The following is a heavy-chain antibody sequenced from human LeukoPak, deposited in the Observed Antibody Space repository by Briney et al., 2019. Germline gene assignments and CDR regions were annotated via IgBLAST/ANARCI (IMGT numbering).Heavy chain of an antibody. V-gene: IGHV3-30*04. Sequence: GRSLRLSCAASGFTFSSYAMHWVRQAPGKGLEWVAVISYDGSNKYYADSVKGRFTISRDNSKNTLYLQMNSLRAEDTAVYYCARTRLPLVVVIDYWGQGTLVTVSS. D-gene: IGHD3-22*01. CDR1: GFTFSSYA. J-gene: IGHJ4*02. CDR2: ISYDGSNK. CDR3: ARTRLPLVVVIDY.